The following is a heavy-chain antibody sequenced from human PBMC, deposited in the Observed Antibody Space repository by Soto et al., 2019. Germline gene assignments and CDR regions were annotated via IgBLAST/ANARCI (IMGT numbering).Heavy chain of an antibody. CDR2: ISYDGSNK. J-gene: IGHJ4*01. CDR1: GFTFSSYA. D-gene: IGHD1-20*01. V-gene: IGHV3-30-3*01. CDR3: AREGNNWNDVLDY. Sequence: QVQLVESGGGVVQPGRSLRLSCAASGFTFSSYAMHWVRQAPGKGLEWVAVISYDGSNKYYADSVKGRFTISRDNSKNTLYLQMNSLRAEDTAVYYCAREGNNWNDVLDYWGHGTLVTVSS.